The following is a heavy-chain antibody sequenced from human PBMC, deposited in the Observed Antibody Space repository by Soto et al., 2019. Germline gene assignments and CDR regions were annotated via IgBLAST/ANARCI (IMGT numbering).Heavy chain of an antibody. CDR2: INPNSGGP. V-gene: IGHV1-2*02. D-gene: IGHD1-26*01. J-gene: IGHJ4*02. CDR1: GYTFTGHY. CDR3: AADRRMRGSYFVYDY. Sequence: ASVKVSCKASGYTFTGHYMHWVRQAPGQGPEWMGWINPNSGGPNYAQKFQERVTITRDMSTSTAYMELSSLRSEDTAVYYCAADRRMRGSYFVYDYWGQGTLVTVSS.